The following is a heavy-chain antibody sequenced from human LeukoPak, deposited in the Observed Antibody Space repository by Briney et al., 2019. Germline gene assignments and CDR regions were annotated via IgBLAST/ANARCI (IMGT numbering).Heavy chain of an antibody. J-gene: IGHJ4*02. Sequence: GGSPRLSCAASGFTFSSYEMNWVRQAPGKGLEWVSYINTSGRTKYYADSVRGRFTISRDNAKNSLYLQMNSLRAEDTAVYYCARDNNWSPDYWGQGTLVTVSS. CDR3: ARDNNWSPDY. V-gene: IGHV3-48*03. D-gene: IGHD1-20*01. CDR1: GFTFSSYE. CDR2: INTSGRTK.